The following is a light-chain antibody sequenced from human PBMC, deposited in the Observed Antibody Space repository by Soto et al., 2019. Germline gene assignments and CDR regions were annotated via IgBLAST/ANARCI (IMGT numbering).Light chain of an antibody. CDR2: GAS. CDR1: QSVSSSY. Sequence: EIVLTQSPGTLSLSPGERATLSCRASQSVSSSYLAWYQQKPGQAPRLLIYGASSRATGIPDRFSGSGSGTDFTINIRRLEPEDFAVYYCPQYGSSPWTFGQGTKVEIK. J-gene: IGKJ1*01. V-gene: IGKV3-20*01. CDR3: PQYGSSPWT.